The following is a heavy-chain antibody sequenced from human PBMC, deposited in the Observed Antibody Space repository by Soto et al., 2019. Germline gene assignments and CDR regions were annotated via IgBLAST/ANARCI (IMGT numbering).Heavy chain of an antibody. Sequence: GESLKISCKGSGYSFTSYWIGWVRQMPGKGLEWMGIIYPGDSDTRYSPSFQGQVTISRDNSKNTLYLQMNSLRAEDTAVYYCARDSQYGDYHDAFDIWGQGTMVTVSS. V-gene: IGHV5-51*01. CDR1: GYSFTSYW. CDR2: IYPGDSDT. J-gene: IGHJ3*02. CDR3: ARDSQYGDYHDAFDI. D-gene: IGHD4-17*01.